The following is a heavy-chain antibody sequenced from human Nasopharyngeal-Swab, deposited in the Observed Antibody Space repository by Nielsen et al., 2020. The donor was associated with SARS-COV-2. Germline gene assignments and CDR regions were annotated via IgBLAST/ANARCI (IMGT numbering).Heavy chain of an antibody. CDR2: IKSKVDGGRT. CDR1: GFTFNDVG. Sequence: GESLKISCVASGFTFNDVGMHWVRQAPGKGLEWVGRIKSKVDGGRTDYAAPVKDRFIISRDDSKNMLYVQMNSLRTEDTAVYYCSTNKYRSGDDRWGQGILVTVSS. CDR3: STNKYRSGDDR. V-gene: IGHV3-15*01. J-gene: IGHJ5*02. D-gene: IGHD3-3*01.